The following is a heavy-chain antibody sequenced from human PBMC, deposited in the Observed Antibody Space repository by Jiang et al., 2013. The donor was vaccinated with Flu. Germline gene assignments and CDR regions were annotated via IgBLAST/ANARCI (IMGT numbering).Heavy chain of an antibody. Sequence: VQLVESGAEVKKPGESLKITCKGSGYRFSSYWIAWVRQMPGKGLEWLGIIYPGHFDIKYSPSFQGQVTISADKSNSTASLQWSSLKASDTAIYYCARHLNTEIVVGSLYLDVWGQGTT. D-gene: IGHD2-15*01. CDR3: ARHLNTEIVVGSLYLDV. CDR2: IYPGHFDI. J-gene: IGHJ6*02. V-gene: IGHV5-51*01. CDR1: GYRFSSYW.